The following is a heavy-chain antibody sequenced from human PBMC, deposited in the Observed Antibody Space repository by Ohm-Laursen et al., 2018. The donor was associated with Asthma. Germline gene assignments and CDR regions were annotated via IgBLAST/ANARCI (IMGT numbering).Heavy chain of an antibody. CDR1: GFTFSSYA. CDR2: ISGSGGST. J-gene: IGHJ4*02. CDR3: ASQMTTVTTPFDY. D-gene: IGHD4-17*01. Sequence: SLRLSCAAFGFTFSSYAMSWVRQAPGKGLEWVSAISGSGGSTYYADSVKGRFTISRDNSKNTLYLQMISLRAEDTAIYYCASQMTTVTTPFDYWGQGTLVTVSS. V-gene: IGHV3-23*01.